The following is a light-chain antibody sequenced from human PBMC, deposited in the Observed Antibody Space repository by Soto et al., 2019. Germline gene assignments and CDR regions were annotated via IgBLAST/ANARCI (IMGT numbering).Light chain of an antibody. CDR2: GAS. J-gene: IGKJ4*01. CDR1: QSVSSN. Sequence: EIVMTQSPAALSVSPGERVTLSCRASQSVSSNLAWYQHKPGQAPRLLIYGASTRATGIPARFSGSGSGTEFTLTISSLQSEDFAIYYCQQRNNWPSLTFGGGTKVDIK. CDR3: QQRNNWPSLT. V-gene: IGKV3-15*01.